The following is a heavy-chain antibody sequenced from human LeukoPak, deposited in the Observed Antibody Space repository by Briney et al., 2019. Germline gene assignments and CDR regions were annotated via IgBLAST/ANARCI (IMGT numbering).Heavy chain of an antibody. V-gene: IGHV4-34*01. Sequence: PSETLSLTCAVYGGSFSGYYWSWIRQPPGKGLEWIGEINHSGSTNYNPSLKSRVTISVDTSKNQFSLKLSSVTAAGTAVYYCARPEYSSSWYGPFDYWGQGTLVTVSS. CDR1: GGSFSGYY. D-gene: IGHD6-13*01. CDR3: ARPEYSSSWYGPFDY. J-gene: IGHJ4*02. CDR2: INHSGST.